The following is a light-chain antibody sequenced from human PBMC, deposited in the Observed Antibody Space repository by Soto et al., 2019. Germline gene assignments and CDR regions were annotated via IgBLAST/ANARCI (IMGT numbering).Light chain of an antibody. CDR2: KPS. J-gene: IGKJ1*01. Sequence: VVLTQSPRSLPLTLLQPASVSCRPSQSFVQTDGNTYLGWFRQRPGHPPRRLIEKPSNRDSGVPDRFRGSGSGTDFTLTISRVEEEDVGVSYCRQATHWPWPLGQGTRWIS. CDR1: QSFVQTDGNTY. V-gene: IGKV2-30*02. CDR3: RQATHWPWP.